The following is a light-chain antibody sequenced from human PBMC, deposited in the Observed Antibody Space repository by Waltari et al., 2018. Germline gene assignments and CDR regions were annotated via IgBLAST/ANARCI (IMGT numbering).Light chain of an antibody. V-gene: IGKV3-20*01. J-gene: IGKJ1*01. CDR1: QSVSSSY. CDR2: GAS. Sequence: EIVLTQSPGTLSLSPGERATLSCRASQSVSSSYLAWYQQKPGQAPRLLIYGASSRATGIPDRFSGSGSGTDFTLTISRLEPEDCAVYYCQLHVAFGQGTKVEIK. CDR3: QLHVA.